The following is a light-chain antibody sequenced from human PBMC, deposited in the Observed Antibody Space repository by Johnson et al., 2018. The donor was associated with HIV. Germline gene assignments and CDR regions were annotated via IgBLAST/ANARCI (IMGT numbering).Light chain of an antibody. CDR2: DNN. J-gene: IGLJ1*01. V-gene: IGLV1-51*01. CDR1: SSNIGNNY. CDR3: GTWDSRLSACYV. Sequence: QSVLTQPPSVSAAPGQKVTISCSGSSSNIGNNYVSWYQQLPGTAPKLLIYDNNKRPSGIPDRFSGSKSGTSATLGITGLQTGDEADYYCGTWDSRLSACYVFGTGTKVSV.